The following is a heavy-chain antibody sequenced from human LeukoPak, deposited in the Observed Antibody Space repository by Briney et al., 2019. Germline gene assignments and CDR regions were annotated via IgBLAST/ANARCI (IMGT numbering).Heavy chain of an antibody. CDR1: GFTFSSYS. CDR3: AKCGMAVAATCY. J-gene: IGHJ4*02. D-gene: IGHD2-15*01. CDR2: ISSSSSYI. Sequence: GGSLRLSCAASGFTFSSYSMNWVRQAPGKGLEWVSSISSSSSYIYYADSVKGRFTISRDNSKNTLYLQMNSLRAEDTAVYYCAKCGMAVAATCYWGQGTLVTVSS. V-gene: IGHV3-21*04.